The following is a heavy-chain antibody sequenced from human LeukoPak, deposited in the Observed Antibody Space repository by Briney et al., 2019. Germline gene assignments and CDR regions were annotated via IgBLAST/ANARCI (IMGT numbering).Heavy chain of an antibody. CDR2: IYTSGST. D-gene: IGHD6-13*01. CDR3: ARSFLSNWYYFDN. V-gene: IGHV4-4*07. J-gene: IGHJ4*02. Sequence: SETLSLTCTVSGDSISSYYWSWIRQPAGKGLEWIGRIYTSGSTNYNPSLKSRVTMSVDTSKNQCSLKLNSVTAADTAVYYCARSFLSNWYYFDNWGQGTLVTVSS. CDR1: GDSISSYY.